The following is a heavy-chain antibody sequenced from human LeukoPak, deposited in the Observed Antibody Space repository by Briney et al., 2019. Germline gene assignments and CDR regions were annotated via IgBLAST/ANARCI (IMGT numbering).Heavy chain of an antibody. Sequence: GGSLRLSCVGSGFTFNNAWMNWVRQAPGKGLEWVGRIKDMAHGATIDYAAAVKGRFTLSRDDSKNTLYLQMNSLKTEDTAVYYCTARGPDSDSSVAYWDQGTLVTVSS. J-gene: IGHJ4*02. D-gene: IGHD1-26*01. CDR1: GFTFNNAW. CDR3: TARGPDSDSSVAY. CDR2: IKDMAHGATI. V-gene: IGHV3-15*07.